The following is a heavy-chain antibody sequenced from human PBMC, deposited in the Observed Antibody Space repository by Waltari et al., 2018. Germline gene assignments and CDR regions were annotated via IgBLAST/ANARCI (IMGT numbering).Heavy chain of an antibody. CDR3: AREVAAAGTSYGYFDL. CDR1: GYTFTDYY. J-gene: IGHJ2*01. V-gene: IGHV1-69-2*01. D-gene: IGHD6-13*01. Sequence: EVQLVQSGAEVKTPGATVKISCKASGYTFTDYYLPWVQQAPGKGLEWMGRVDPEDGETIYAEKFQGRVTITADTSTDTAYMELSSLRSEDTAVYYCAREVAAAGTSYGYFDLWGRGTLVTVSS. CDR2: VDPEDGET.